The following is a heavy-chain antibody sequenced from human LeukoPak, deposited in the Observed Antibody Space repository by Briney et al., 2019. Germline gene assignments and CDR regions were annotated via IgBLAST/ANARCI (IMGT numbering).Heavy chain of an antibody. CDR2: ISGSGGST. CDR1: AFTFRSYA. CDR3: ATPGQWPVYFDY. J-gene: IGHJ4*02. V-gene: IGHV3-23*01. Sequence: GGSLRLSCAASAFTFRSYAMSWVRQAGGKGLEWVSAISGSGGSTYYADSVKGRFSISRDNSKNTLFLQMNSLRADDTAVCYCATPGQWPVYFDYWGPGTQVTVSS. D-gene: IGHD6-19*01.